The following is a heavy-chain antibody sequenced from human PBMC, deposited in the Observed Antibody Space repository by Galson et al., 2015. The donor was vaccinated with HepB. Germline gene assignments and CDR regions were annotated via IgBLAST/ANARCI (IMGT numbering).Heavy chain of an antibody. V-gene: IGHV1-2*06. D-gene: IGHD3-16*01. CDR1: GYPFTGYY. CDR2: INPNSGGT. Sequence: SVKVSCKASGYPFTGYYMHWVRQAPGQGLEWMGRINPNSGGTNYAQKFQGRVTMTRDTSISTAYMELSRPRSDDTAVYYCARDLITFGGDQFDYWGQGTLVTVSS. J-gene: IGHJ4*02. CDR3: ARDLITFGGDQFDY.